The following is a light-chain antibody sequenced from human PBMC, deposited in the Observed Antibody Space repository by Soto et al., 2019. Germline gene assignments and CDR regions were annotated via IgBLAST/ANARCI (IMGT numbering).Light chain of an antibody. CDR1: QSLXRH. J-gene: IGKJ1*01. Sequence: LTQSTSALSSSLGESTTLSCRASQSLXRHFVWYQQKPGQGPRILTDGASSRATGAPDRLSGSGSGTDFTLTINRLDPEDFAVYYCQQYGSATPTFGQGTKVDIK. V-gene: IGKV3-20*01. CDR2: GAS. CDR3: QQYGSATPT.